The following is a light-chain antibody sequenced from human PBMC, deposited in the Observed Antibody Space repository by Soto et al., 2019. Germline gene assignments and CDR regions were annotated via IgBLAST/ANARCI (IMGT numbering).Light chain of an antibody. CDR1: QSVSSY. J-gene: IGKJ1*01. Sequence: DIQVTQSPSSLSASVGDRVTITCRASQSVSSYFNWYQQKPGKAPKLLIYAASSLRSGVPSRFSGSGSGTDFTLTISSLQPEDFATYYCQQSYSTLWTFGQGTKVDIK. CDR2: AAS. V-gene: IGKV1-39*01. CDR3: QQSYSTLWT.